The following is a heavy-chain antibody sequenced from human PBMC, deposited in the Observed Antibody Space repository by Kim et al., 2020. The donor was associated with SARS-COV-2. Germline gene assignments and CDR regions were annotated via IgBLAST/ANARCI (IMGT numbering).Heavy chain of an antibody. Sequence: GGSLRLSCAASGFSVSTNDMSWVRQAPGKGLEWVATIFGSGATYFADSAKGRFTISRDNSKNTLYLQMNSLRAEDTAAYHCARKLLWFGDNGMDVCGQGT. J-gene: IGHJ6*02. D-gene: IGHD3-10*01. V-gene: IGHV3-53*01. CDR1: GFSVSTND. CDR3: ARKLLWFGDNGMDV. CDR2: IFGSGAT.